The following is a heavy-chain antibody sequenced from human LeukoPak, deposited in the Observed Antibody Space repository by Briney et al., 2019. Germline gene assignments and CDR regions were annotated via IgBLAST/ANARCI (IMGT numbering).Heavy chain of an antibody. Sequence: GGSLRLSCAASGFTFSNYDMSWVREAQGKGLEWVSTISGSGGSTYYADSVKGRFTISRDNSRDTLYLQMNSLRAADTAVYSCAKAIGYSYGSYYYMDVWGKGTTVTVSS. CDR3: AKAIGYSYGSYYYMDV. CDR1: GFTFSNYD. J-gene: IGHJ6*03. V-gene: IGHV3-23*01. CDR2: ISGSGGST. D-gene: IGHD5-18*01.